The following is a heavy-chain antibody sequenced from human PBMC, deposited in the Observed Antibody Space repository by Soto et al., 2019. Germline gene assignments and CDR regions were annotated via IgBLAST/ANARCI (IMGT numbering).Heavy chain of an antibody. Sequence: SETLSLTCAVSGGSISSSNWWSWVRQPPGKGLEWIGEIYHSGSTNYNPSLKSRVTISVDKSKNQFSLKLSSVTAADTAVYYCARVSLAYYDILTGYYNYYYYGMDVWGQGTTVTVSS. J-gene: IGHJ6*02. CDR2: IYHSGST. V-gene: IGHV4-4*02. D-gene: IGHD3-9*01. CDR3: ARVSLAYYDILTGYYNYYYYGMDV. CDR1: GGSISSSNW.